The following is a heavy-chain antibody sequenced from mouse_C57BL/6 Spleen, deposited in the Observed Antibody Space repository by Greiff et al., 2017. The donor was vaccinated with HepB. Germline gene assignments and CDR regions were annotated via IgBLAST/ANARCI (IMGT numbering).Heavy chain of an antibody. Sequence: SGAELVRPGASVKLSCTASGFNIKDDYMHWVKQRPEQGLEWIGWIDPENGDTEYASKFQGKATITADTSSNTAYLQLSSLTSEDTAVYYCTKGPHYFDYWGQGTTLTVSS. V-gene: IGHV14-4*01. CDR1: GFNIKDDY. CDR2: IDPENGDT. J-gene: IGHJ2*01. CDR3: TKGPHYFDY.